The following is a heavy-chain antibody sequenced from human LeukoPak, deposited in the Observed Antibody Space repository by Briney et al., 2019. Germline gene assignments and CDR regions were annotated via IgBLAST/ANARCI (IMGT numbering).Heavy chain of an antibody. D-gene: IGHD1-26*01. V-gene: IGHV4-59*08. CDR1: GGSISSYY. J-gene: IGHJ4*02. CDR2: IYYSGST. CDR3: ARRSAGATLY. Sequence: SETLSLTCTVSGGSISSYYWSWIRQPPGKGLEWIGYIYYSGSTNYNPSLKSRVTISVDTSKNQFSLKLSSVTAADTAVYYCARRSAGATLYWGQGTLVTVSS.